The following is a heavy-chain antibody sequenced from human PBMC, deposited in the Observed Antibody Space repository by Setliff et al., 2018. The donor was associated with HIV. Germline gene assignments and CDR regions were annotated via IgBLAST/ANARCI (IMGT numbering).Heavy chain of an antibody. CDR2: VKTDGGTT. CDR3: ARGRCSDAACFFDY. V-gene: IGHV3-48*01. CDR1: GFTFKTYS. J-gene: IGHJ4*02. Sequence: LRLSCVGSGFTFKTYSMNWVRQAPGKGLEWLSYVKTDGGTTYDADSVEGRFTISRDNAKNSLYLQMDNLTVDDTAVYFCARGRCSDAACFFDYWGQGTLVTVSS. D-gene: IGHD3-16*01.